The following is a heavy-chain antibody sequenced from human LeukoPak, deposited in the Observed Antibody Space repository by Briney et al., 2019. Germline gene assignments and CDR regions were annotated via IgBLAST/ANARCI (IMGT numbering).Heavy chain of an antibody. CDR2: IYHSGST. CDR1: GYSISSGYY. D-gene: IGHD3-10*01. CDR3: ATSDYGSGSHDY. V-gene: IGHV4-38-2*01. J-gene: IGHJ4*02. Sequence: SETLSLTCAVSGYSISSGYYWGWIRQPPGKGLEWIGSIYHSGSTYYNPSPKSRVTISVDTSKNQFSLKLSSVTAADTAVYYCATSDYGSGSHDYWGQGTLVTVSS.